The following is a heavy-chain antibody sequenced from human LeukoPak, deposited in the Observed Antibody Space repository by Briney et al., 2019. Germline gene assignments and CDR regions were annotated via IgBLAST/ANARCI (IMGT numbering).Heavy chain of an antibody. V-gene: IGHV3-48*03. Sequence: GGSLRLSCAASGFTFSSYEMNWVRQAPGKGLEWVSYISSSGSIIYYADSGKGRFTISRDNSKNTLYLQMNSLRAEDTAVYYCAKVRWDHRELLLALDYWGQGTLVTVSS. D-gene: IGHD1-26*01. J-gene: IGHJ4*02. CDR1: GFTFSSYE. CDR2: ISSSGSII. CDR3: AKVRWDHRELLLALDY.